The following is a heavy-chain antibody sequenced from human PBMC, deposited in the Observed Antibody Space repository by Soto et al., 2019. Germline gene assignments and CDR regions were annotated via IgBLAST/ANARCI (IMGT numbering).Heavy chain of an antibody. J-gene: IGHJ4*02. CDR3: TTAPSGYYDSSGNYGVDY. D-gene: IGHD3-22*01. Sequence: GGSLRLSCAASGFTFSNAWMSWVRQAPGKGLEWVGRIKSKTDGGTTDYAAPVKGRFTISRDDSKNTLYLQMNSLKTEDTAVYYCTTAPSGYYDSSGNYGVDYRGQGTLVTVSS. V-gene: IGHV3-15*01. CDR1: GFTFSNAW. CDR2: IKSKTDGGTT.